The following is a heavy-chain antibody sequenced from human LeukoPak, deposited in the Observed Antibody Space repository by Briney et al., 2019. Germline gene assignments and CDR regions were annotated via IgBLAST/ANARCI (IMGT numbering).Heavy chain of an antibody. V-gene: IGHV1-18*01. Sequence: GASVKVSCKASVYTFTSYGISWVRQAPGQGLEWMGWISAYNGNTNYAQKLQGRVTMTTDTSTSTAYMELRSLRSDDTAVYYCAGDLRSYGIDYWGQGTLVTVSS. J-gene: IGHJ4*02. CDR1: VYTFTSYG. CDR3: AGDLRSYGIDY. CDR2: ISAYNGNT. D-gene: IGHD5-18*01.